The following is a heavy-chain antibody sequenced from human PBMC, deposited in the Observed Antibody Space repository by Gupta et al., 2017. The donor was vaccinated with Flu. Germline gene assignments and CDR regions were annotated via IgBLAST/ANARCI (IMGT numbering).Heavy chain of an antibody. CDR1: GYSFTSYW. J-gene: IGHJ4*02. CDR3: ARGPGSGTAPTYYFDY. V-gene: IGHV5-51*03. D-gene: IGHD3-10*01. Sequence: EVQLVQSGAEVKKPGESLRISCKGSGYSFTSYWNGWVTQMPGKGLEWMGIIYPGDSDTRYSPSYQGQVTISADKSISTAYLQWSSLKASDTAMYYCARGPGSGTAPTYYFDYWGQGTLVTVSS. CDR2: IYPGDSDT.